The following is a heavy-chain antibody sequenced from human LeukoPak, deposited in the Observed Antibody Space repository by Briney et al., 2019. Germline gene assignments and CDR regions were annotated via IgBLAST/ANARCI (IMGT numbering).Heavy chain of an antibody. V-gene: IGHV4-30-4*07. J-gene: IGHJ5*02. CDR1: RGSISSGGYS. D-gene: IGHD3-22*01. CDR2: IYYSGRT. CDR3: ARGRDYYDVLGYNSRPTFWFDP. Sequence: PSETLSLTCAVSRGSISSGGYSWGWIRQPPGKGLEWIGYIYYSGRTHYNPSLKSRITISVDTSKNQFSLKLSSVTAADTAVYFCARGRDYYDVLGYNSRPTFWFDPWGQGTLVTVSS.